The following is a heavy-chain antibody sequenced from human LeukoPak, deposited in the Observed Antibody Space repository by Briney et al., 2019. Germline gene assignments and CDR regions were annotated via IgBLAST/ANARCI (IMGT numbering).Heavy chain of an antibody. D-gene: IGHD5-18*01. Sequence: GGSLRLSCVVSGFTFSNYGMSWVRQAPGKGLECVSTISADGGSTYYPDSVKGRFTISRDNSKNTLYLQMNSLRAEDTAVYYCAKSGVGQQLWYHWFDSWGQGTLVTVSS. CDR3: AKSGVGQQLWYHWFDS. V-gene: IGHV3-23*01. CDR1: GFTFSNYG. CDR2: ISADGGST. J-gene: IGHJ5*01.